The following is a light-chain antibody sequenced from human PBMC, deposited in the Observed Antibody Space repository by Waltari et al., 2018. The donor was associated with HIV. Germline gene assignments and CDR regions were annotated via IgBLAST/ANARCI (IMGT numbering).Light chain of an antibody. V-gene: IGLV3-21*02. Sequence: SYVLTQSPSVSVALGQTASLACGGNNIGSKSVPWYQQKPGQAPALVIYDDRDRPSGIPERFSGSNSGHTATLSIGRVEAGDEADYYCQVWESSSDHVVIGGGTKLTV. CDR2: DDR. CDR1: NIGSKS. CDR3: QVWESSSDHVV. J-gene: IGLJ2*01.